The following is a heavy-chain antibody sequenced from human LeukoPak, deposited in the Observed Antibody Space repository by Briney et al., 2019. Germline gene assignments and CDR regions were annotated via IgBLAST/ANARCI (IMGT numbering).Heavy chain of an antibody. Sequence: PSETLSLTCTVSGGSISSYYWSWIRQPAGKGLEWIGRIYTSGSTNYNPSLKSRVTISVDTSKNQFSLKLSSVTAADTAVYYCARETSQKGAHYMDVWGKGTTVTISS. CDR2: IYTSGST. J-gene: IGHJ6*03. CDR3: ARETSQKGAHYMDV. D-gene: IGHD3-16*01. CDR1: GGSISSYY. V-gene: IGHV4-4*07.